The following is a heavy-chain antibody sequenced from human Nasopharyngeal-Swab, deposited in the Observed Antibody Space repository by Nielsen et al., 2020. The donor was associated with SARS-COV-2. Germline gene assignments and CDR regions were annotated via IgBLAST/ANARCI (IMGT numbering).Heavy chain of an antibody. V-gene: IGHV3-15*01. J-gene: IGHJ4*02. CDR1: GFTFSSYS. CDR3: STGGYTSGLDY. D-gene: IGHD5-18*01. Sequence: GESLKISCAASGFTFSSYSMNWVRQAPGKGLGWVGRIKSRSDGGTTYYAAPVKGRFTISRDDSENTVYLQMNSLQTDDTAVYYCSTGGYTSGLDYWGQGTLVTVSS. CDR2: IKSRSDGGTT.